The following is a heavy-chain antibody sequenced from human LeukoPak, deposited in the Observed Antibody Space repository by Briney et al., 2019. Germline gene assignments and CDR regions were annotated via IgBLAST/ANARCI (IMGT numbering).Heavy chain of an antibody. J-gene: IGHJ5*02. CDR3: ARDGQGFDP. Sequence: PGGSLRLSCEASGFSFSTYAMNWVRQAPGKGLEWVSAISGSGGSRYYADSVKGRFTISRDNSMNTLYLQMNSLRAEDTAVYYCARDGQGFDPWGQGTLVTVSS. CDR1: GFSFSTYA. D-gene: IGHD3/OR15-3a*01. CDR2: ISGSGGSR. V-gene: IGHV3-23*01.